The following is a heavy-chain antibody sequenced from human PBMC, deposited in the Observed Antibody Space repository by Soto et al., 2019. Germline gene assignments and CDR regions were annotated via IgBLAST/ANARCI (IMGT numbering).Heavy chain of an antibody. V-gene: IGHV3-30*18. Sequence: QVQLVESGGGVVQTGRSLRLSCAASGFTFSTYGMHWVGQAPGKGLEWVAVISYDGRIKYYADSVKGRFTISRDNSKNTLYLQMSSLRAEDTAVYYCAKDRKVAGTNVLDYWGQGALVTVSS. CDR2: ISYDGRIK. CDR1: GFTFSTYG. CDR3: AKDRKVAGTNVLDY. D-gene: IGHD6-19*01. J-gene: IGHJ4*02.